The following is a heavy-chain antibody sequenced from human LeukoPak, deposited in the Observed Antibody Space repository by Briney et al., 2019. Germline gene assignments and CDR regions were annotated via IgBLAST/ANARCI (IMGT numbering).Heavy chain of an antibody. D-gene: IGHD3-10*01. CDR3: AREVEGDYGSGTYFDL. J-gene: IGHJ4*02. CDR1: DFVFSDYY. V-gene: IGHV3-11*01. Sequence: GGSLRLSCAASDFVFSDYYMSWVRQAPGKGLEWVSYISSSGNSIYYADSVKGRFTISRDNAKNSLYLQMNSLRAEDTAVYYCAREVEGDYGSGTYFDLWGQGNMVTVSS. CDR2: ISSSGNSI.